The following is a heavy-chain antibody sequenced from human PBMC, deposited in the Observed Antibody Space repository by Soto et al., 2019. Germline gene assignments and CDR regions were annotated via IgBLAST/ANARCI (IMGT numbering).Heavy chain of an antibody. J-gene: IGHJ6*02. CDR1: GYTFTSYG. CDR3: ARDRRYCISTSCYVWDYYYGMDV. V-gene: IGHV1-18*01. CDR2: ISAYNGNT. Sequence: ASVKVSCKASGYTFTSYGISWVRQAPGQGLEWMGWISAYNGNTNYAQKLQGRVTMTTDTSTSTAYMELRSLRSDDTAVYYRARDRRYCISTSCYVWDYYYGMDVWGQGTTVTVSS. D-gene: IGHD2-2*01.